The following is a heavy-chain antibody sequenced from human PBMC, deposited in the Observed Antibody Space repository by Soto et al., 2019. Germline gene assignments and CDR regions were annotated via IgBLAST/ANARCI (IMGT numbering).Heavy chain of an antibody. CDR3: ARTPRAQMIVLEAATRFDY. V-gene: IGHV1-18*04. J-gene: IGHJ4*02. D-gene: IGHD2-15*01. CDR1: GYTFTTYG. CDR2: ISPYNGDT. Sequence: QVQLVQSGAEVKRPGASLKVSCKASGYTFTTYGFNWVRQAPEQGLEWMGWISPYNGDTNYAQNFQGRVTLTTDTSTRTAYMELRSLTSDDTAVYYCARTPRAQMIVLEAATRFDYWGQGTLVTVSS.